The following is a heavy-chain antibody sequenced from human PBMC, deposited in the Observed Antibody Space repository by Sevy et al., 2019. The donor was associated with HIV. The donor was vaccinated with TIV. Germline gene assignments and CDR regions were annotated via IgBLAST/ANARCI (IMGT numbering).Heavy chain of an antibody. Sequence: SETLSLTCAVSGGSITSTDFSCSWIRQAPGRGLEGIGFIHHAGSTYYNPSFQSRVTISVDRPRNEFSLKLSSVNAADKAVYYCDRARRGGNLAFDIWGQGTMVTVSS. D-gene: IGHD2-15*01. CDR3: DRARRGGNLAFDI. J-gene: IGHJ3*02. V-gene: IGHV4-30-2*01. CDR1: GGSITSTDFS. CDR2: IHHAGST.